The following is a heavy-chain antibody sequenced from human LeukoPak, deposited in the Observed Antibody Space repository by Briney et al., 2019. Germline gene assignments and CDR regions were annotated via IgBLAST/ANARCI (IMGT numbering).Heavy chain of an antibody. CDR2: ISAYNGNT. V-gene: IGHV1-18*01. Sequence: ASVTVSCKASGYTFTSYGISWVRQAPGQGLEWMGWISAYNGNTSYAQKLQGRVTMTTDTSTSTAYMELRSLRSDDTAVYYCARDPYYYDSNSAEVWGQGTMVTVSS. J-gene: IGHJ3*01. CDR3: ARDPYYYDSNSAEV. CDR1: GYTFTSYG. D-gene: IGHD3-22*01.